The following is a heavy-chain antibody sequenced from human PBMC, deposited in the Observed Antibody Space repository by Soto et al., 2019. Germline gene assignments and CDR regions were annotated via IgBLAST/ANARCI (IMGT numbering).Heavy chain of an antibody. D-gene: IGHD6-13*01. J-gene: IGHJ4*02. CDR3: ARGLGIAAAGPKGYYYFDY. V-gene: IGHV4-34*01. CDR2: INHSGST. CDR1: GGSFSGYY. Sequence: SETLSLTCAVYGGSFSGYYWSWIRQPPGKGLEWIGEINHSGSTNYNPSLKSRVTISVDTSKNQFSLKLSSVTAADTAVYYCARGLGIAAAGPKGYYYFDYWGQGTLVTVPS.